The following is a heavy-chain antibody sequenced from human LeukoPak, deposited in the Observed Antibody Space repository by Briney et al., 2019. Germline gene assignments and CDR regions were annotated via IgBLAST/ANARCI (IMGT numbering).Heavy chain of an antibody. J-gene: IGHJ3*02. Sequence: GGSLRLSCAASGFTFSSYSMNWVRQVPGKGLEWVSSISSSSSYIYYADSVKGRFTISRDDAKNSLYLQMNSLRAEDTAVYYCARGSVALDRLIDAFDIWGQGTMVTVSS. CDR1: GFTFSSYS. V-gene: IGHV3-21*01. D-gene: IGHD1-1*01. CDR3: ARGSVALDRLIDAFDI. CDR2: ISSSSSYI.